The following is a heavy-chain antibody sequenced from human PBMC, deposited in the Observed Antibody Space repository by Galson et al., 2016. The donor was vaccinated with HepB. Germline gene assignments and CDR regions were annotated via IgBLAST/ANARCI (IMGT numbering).Heavy chain of an antibody. Sequence: SETLSLTCAVYGGSFSNYYWNWIRQPPGKGLEWIGEVNDSRSTNCNPSLKSRVTISLDTSKNQFSLKLSSVTAADTAVFYCARGLVVSAGGDAFDIWGQGTMVTASS. CDR1: GGSFSNYY. D-gene: IGHD2-2*01. V-gene: IGHV4-34*01. J-gene: IGHJ3*02. CDR2: VNDSRST. CDR3: ARGLVVSAGGDAFDI.